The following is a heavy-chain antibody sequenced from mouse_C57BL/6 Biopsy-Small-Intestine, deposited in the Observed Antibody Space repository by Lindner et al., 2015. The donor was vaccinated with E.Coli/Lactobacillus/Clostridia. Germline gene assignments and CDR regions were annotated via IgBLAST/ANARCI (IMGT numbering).Heavy chain of an antibody. CDR3: ARREVYYFDY. V-gene: IGHV1-42*01. CDR1: GYSFTGNY. J-gene: IGHJ2*01. Sequence: VQLQESGPELVKPGASVKISCKAAGYSFTGNYMNWVKQSPEKSLEWIGEINPSTGSTTYNQKFRAKATLTVDRSSSTAYMQLKSLTSEDSAVYYCARREVYYFDYWGQGTTLTVSS. CDR2: INPSTGST.